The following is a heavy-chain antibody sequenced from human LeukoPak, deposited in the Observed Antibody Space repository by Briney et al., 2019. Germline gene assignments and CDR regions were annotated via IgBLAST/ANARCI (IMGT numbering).Heavy chain of an antibody. Sequence: GGSLRLSCAASGFTFSDYAMPWVRQAPGKGLEWVALISSEGSDKFYADSVKGRFTISRDNSKNTLYLQMSSLRPEDTAVYYCGREMLLEGAFDIWGQGTMVTVSS. D-gene: IGHD2-15*01. CDR1: GFTFSDYA. CDR2: ISSEGSDK. V-gene: IGHV3-30-3*01. CDR3: GREMLLEGAFDI. J-gene: IGHJ3*02.